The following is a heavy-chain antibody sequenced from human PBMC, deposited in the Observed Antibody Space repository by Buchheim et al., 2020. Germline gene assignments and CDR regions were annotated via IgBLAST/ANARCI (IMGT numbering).Heavy chain of an antibody. CDR1: GFTFSSYS. CDR3: ARDLPVGDSSGYYSY. D-gene: IGHD3-22*01. Sequence: EVQLVESGGGLVQPGGSLRLSCAASGFTFSSYSMNWVRQAPGKGLEWVSYISSSSSTIYYADSVKGRFTISRDNAKNSLYLQMNSPRDEDTAVYYCARDLPVGDSSGYYSYWGQGTL. V-gene: IGHV3-48*02. J-gene: IGHJ4*02. CDR2: ISSSSSTI.